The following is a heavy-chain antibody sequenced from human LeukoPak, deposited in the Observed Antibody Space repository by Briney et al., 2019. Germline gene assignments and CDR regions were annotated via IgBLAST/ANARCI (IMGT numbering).Heavy chain of an antibody. Sequence: GGSLRLSCAASGFTFSSYAMHWVRQAPGKGLEWVAVISYDGSNKYYADSVKGRFTISRDNSKNTLYLQMNSLRAEDTAVYYCASTSGGARIGYCSSTSCYRDYWGQGTLVTVSS. D-gene: IGHD2-2*01. J-gene: IGHJ4*02. CDR3: ASTSGGARIGYCSSTSCYRDY. CDR2: ISYDGSNK. V-gene: IGHV3-30*04. CDR1: GFTFSSYA.